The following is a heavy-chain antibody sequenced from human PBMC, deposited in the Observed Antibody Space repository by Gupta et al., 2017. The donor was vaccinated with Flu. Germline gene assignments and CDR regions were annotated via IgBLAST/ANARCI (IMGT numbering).Heavy chain of an antibody. Sequence: TVSGDSISTSNYYGGWVRLPPGKGLEWVATIHYSGSTYYNPSLKSRVTMSVDTSRNQFSVNLRSVTAADTAVYFCARHHANSCVDPGGQGTLVTVSS. CDR2: IHYSGST. CDR3: ARHHANSCVDP. D-gene: IGHD2-21*01. CDR1: GDSISTSNYY. V-gene: IGHV4-39*01. J-gene: IGHJ5*02.